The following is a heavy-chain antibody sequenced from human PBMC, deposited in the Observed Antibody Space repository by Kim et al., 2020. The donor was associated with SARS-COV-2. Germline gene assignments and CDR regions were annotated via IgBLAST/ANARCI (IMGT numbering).Heavy chain of an antibody. D-gene: IGHD4-17*01. V-gene: IGHV4-39*07. CDR3: ARDDYGDYGWFDP. J-gene: IGHJ5*02. CDR2: IYYSGST. Sequence: SQTLSLTCTVSGGSISSSSYYWGWIRQPPGKGLEWIGSIYYSGSTYYNPSLKSRVTISVDTSKNQFSLKLSSVTAADTAVHYCARDDYGDYGWFDPWGQGTLVTVSS. CDR1: GGSISSSSYY.